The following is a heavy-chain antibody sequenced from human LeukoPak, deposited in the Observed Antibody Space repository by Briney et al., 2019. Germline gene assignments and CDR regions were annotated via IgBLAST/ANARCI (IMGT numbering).Heavy chain of an antibody. Sequence: ASVKVSCKTSGFNFITYTMHWVRQAPGQRLEWMGWINAANGNTQYSQKFQGRVTITRDTSASTAYMELSSLRSEDTAMYYCARGALIRVAVAATFDPWGQGTLVTVPS. CDR1: GFNFITYT. D-gene: IGHD6-19*01. V-gene: IGHV1-3*01. CDR2: INAANGNT. CDR3: ARGALIRVAVAATFDP. J-gene: IGHJ5*02.